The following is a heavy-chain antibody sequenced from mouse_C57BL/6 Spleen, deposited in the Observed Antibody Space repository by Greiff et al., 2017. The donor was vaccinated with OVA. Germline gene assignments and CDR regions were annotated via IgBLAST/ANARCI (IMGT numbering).Heavy chain of an antibody. J-gene: IGHJ4*01. D-gene: IGHD2-4*01. V-gene: IGHV1-62-2*01. Sequence: QVQLKESGAELVKPGASVKLSCKASGYTFTEYTIHWVKQRSGQGLEWIGWFYPGSGSIKYNEKFEDKATLTADKSSSTVYMELSRLTSEDSAVYFCARHEKGYDYDGHYYAMDYWGQGTSVTVSS. CDR1: GYTFTEYT. CDR3: ARHEKGYDYDGHYYAMDY. CDR2: FYPGSGSI.